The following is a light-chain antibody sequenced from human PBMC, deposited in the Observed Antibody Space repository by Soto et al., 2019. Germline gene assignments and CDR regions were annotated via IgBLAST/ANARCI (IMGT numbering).Light chain of an antibody. CDR1: QSLLHSNGYNY. V-gene: IGKV2-28*01. CDR3: MQALQTPGWT. J-gene: IGKJ1*01. Sequence: DIVMTQSPLSLPVTPGEPASISCRSSQSLLHSNGYNYLDWYLQKPGQSPQLLIYLGSNRASGVPDRFSGSGSGTDFTLKISRVEAEDVGVYYCMQALQTPGWTSGQGTKVEIK. CDR2: LGS.